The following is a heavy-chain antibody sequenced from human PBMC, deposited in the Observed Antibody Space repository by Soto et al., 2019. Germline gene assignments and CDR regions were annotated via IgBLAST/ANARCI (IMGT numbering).Heavy chain of an antibody. V-gene: IGHV1-8*01. CDR1: GYTFTSYD. CDR3: ARGRLDYGMDV. Sequence: SVKVSFKASGYTFTSYDINWVRQATVQGLEWMGWMNPNSGNTGYAQKFQGRVTMTRNTSISTAYMELSSLRSEDTAVYYCARGRLDYGMDVWGQGTKVTVSS. J-gene: IGHJ6*02. CDR2: MNPNSGNT.